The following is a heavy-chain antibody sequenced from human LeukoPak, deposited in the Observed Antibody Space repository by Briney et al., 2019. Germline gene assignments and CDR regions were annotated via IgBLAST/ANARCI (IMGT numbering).Heavy chain of an antibody. CDR2: INPDSGGT. V-gene: IGHV1-2*02. CDR1: GYTFTRYY. Sequence: ASVKVSCKASGYTFTRYYLHWVRQAPGQGLEWMGWINPDSGGTNYAQKFQGRVTMTRDTSISTAYMELSSLRSDDTAAYYCARHSSSWASDYWGQGTLVTVSS. J-gene: IGHJ4*02. D-gene: IGHD6-13*01. CDR3: ARHSSSWASDY.